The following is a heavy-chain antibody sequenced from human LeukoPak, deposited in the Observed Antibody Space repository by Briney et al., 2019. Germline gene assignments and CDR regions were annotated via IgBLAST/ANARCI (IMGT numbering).Heavy chain of an antibody. V-gene: IGHV1-69*06. D-gene: IGHD3-22*01. CDR3: ARSRSSGLYFDY. CDR2: IIPTFGTA. J-gene: IGHJ4*02. Sequence: SVKVSCKASGGTFSNYATSWVRQAPGQGLEWMGGIIPTFGTANYAQKFQGRVTITADKSTSTAYMELSSLRSEDTAVYYCARSRSSGLYFDYWGQGTLVTVSS. CDR1: GGTFSNYA.